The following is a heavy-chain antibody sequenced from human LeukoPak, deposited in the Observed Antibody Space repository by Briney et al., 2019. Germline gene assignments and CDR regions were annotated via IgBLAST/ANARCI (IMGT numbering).Heavy chain of an antibody. J-gene: IGHJ4*02. Sequence: ASVKVSCEASGFIFTAYYIHWVRLAPGQGLEWMGWINPNNGGANYAQKFQGRVTMTRDTSVSTAYMQLSRLRSDDTAVYYCEKDDYWGQGTLVTVSS. V-gene: IGHV1-2*02. CDR3: EKDDY. CDR1: GFIFTAYY. CDR2: INPNNGGA.